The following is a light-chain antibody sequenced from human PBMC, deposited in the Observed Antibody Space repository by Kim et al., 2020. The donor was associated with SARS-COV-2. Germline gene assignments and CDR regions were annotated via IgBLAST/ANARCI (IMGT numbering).Light chain of an antibody. CDR2: EVS. CDR3: SSYAGTNNYVV. CDR1: SSDVGAYND. V-gene: IGLV2-8*01. J-gene: IGLJ2*01. Sequence: SVTISCTGTSSDVGAYNDVSWYQQHPGKAPKLMIYEVSKRPSGVPDRFSGSKSGNTASLTVSGLQAEDEADYYCSSYAGTNNYVVFGGGTQLTVL.